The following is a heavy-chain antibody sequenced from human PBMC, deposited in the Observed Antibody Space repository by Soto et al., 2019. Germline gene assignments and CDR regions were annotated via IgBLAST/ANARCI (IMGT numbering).Heavy chain of an antibody. CDR1: GFTFSSYS. CDR3: ARAPGYCSGGSCYSWGAFDI. V-gene: IGHV3-33*01. J-gene: IGHJ3*02. D-gene: IGHD2-15*01. Sequence: QVQLVESGGGVVQPGRSLRLSCAASGFTFSSYSMHWVRQALGKGLEWVAVIWYDGSNKYYADSVKGRFTISRDNSKNTLYLLMNSLRADDTAVYYCARAPGYCSGGSCYSWGAFDIWGQGTMVTVSS. CDR2: IWYDGSNK.